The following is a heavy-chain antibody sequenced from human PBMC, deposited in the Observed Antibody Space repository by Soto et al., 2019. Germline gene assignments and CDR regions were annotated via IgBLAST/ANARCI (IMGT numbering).Heavy chain of an antibody. CDR1: GDSVNSDNYY. V-gene: IGHV4-39*01. J-gene: IGHJ4*02. CDR3: ARHRAVAGLDY. D-gene: IGHD6-19*01. CDR2: IYFSGST. Sequence: SETLSLTCDVFGDSVNSDNYYWTWIRQPPGKDLEWIGNIYFSGSTYYNPSLNSRVTLSIDTSKNHFSLKLTSVTAADTAMYYCARHRAVAGLDYWGQGTMVTVSS.